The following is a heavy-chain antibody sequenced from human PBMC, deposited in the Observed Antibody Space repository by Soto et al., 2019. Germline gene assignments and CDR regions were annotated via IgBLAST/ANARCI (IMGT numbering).Heavy chain of an antibody. Sequence: QVQLRESGPGLMRPSQTLSLTCTVSGASVTSTGYYWTWIRQSPGKGLEWLGYILHNGNADYSPSLASRLFISLDSSKNQFSLKVNSVSAADTAIYFCARVSAVSDEYYFDYWGQGALVTVSS. CDR3: ARVSAVSDEYYFDY. D-gene: IGHD6-19*01. V-gene: IGHV4-30-4*01. CDR1: GASVTSTGYY. CDR2: ILHNGNA. J-gene: IGHJ4*02.